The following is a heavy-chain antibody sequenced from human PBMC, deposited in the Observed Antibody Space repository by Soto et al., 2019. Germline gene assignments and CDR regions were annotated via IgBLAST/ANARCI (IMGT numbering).Heavy chain of an antibody. CDR1: GYTFTNYG. CDR2: ISGYNGNT. CDR3: AREGQAPYYYYGMDV. J-gene: IGHJ6*02. Sequence: QVQVVQSGDEVKKPGASVKVSCKASGYTFTNYGFSWVRQATGRGLEWMGWISGYNGNTKYAEKFQGRVTMTTDTSTSTAHMELRSLRSDDTAVYYCAREGQAPYYYYGMDVWGQGTAVTVSS. V-gene: IGHV1-18*01.